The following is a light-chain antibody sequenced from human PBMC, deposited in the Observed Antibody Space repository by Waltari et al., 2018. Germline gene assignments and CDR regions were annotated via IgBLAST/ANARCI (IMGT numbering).Light chain of an antibody. CDR2: RNN. CDR3: SSYAGSNNVV. V-gene: IGLV1-47*01. CDR1: SSNIGSNH. J-gene: IGLJ2*01. Sequence: QSVLTQPPSASGTPGQRVTISCSGSSSNIGSNHVYWYQQLPGTAPKLLIDRNNQRPSGVPDRFSGAKSGTSASLAISGLRSEDEADYYCSSYAGSNNVVFGGGTKLTVL.